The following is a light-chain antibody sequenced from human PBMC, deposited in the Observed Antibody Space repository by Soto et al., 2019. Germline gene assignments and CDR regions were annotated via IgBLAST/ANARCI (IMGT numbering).Light chain of an antibody. Sequence: DIQMTQSPSTLSGSVGDRVTITCRASQTISSWLAWYQQKPGKAPKVLIYDASSLKGGDPSRFSGSGSGSEFTLTISSLQPDDFATYYCQRYNSYWAFGPGTKVDIK. CDR1: QTISSW. CDR2: DAS. V-gene: IGKV1-5*01. CDR3: QRYNSYWA. J-gene: IGKJ1*01.